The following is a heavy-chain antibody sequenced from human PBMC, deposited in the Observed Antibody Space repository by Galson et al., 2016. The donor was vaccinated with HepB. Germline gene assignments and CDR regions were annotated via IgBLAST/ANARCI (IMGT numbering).Heavy chain of an antibody. CDR3: ARDQWLDHYHYYGMDV. CDR1: GASISSSY. V-gene: IGHV4-59*01. CDR2: IYYSGST. Sequence: ETLSLTCTVSGASISSSYWSWIRQPPGKGLEWIGYIYYSGSTRYNPSLKSRVSISVDTSKNQFSLKVSSVTAADTAVYYCARDQWLDHYHYYGMDVWGQGTTVTVSS. D-gene: IGHD6-19*01. J-gene: IGHJ6*02.